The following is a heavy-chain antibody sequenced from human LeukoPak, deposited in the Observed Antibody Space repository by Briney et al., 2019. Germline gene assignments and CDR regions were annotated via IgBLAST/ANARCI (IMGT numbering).Heavy chain of an antibody. CDR2: ISGSGGST. D-gene: IGHD2-2*01. Sequence: GGSLRLSCAASGFTFSSYAMSWVRQAPGKGLEWVSAISGSGGSTYYADSVKGRFTISRDNSKNTLYLQMNSLRAEDTAVYYCAKDLSRPRCHGDYWGQETLVTVSS. V-gene: IGHV3-23*01. CDR1: GFTFSSYA. CDR3: AKDLSRPRCHGDY. J-gene: IGHJ4*02.